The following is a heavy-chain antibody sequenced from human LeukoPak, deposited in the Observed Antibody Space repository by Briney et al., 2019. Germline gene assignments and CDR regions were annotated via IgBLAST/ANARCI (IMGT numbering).Heavy chain of an antibody. CDR2: ISDSGGRT. D-gene: IGHD3-22*01. CDR3: AKRGVVIRVILVGFHKEAYYFDS. J-gene: IGHJ4*02. Sequence: GGSLRLSCAATGFTFSSYSMNWVRQAPGKGLEWVAGISDSGGRTNYADSVKGRFTISRDNPKNTLYLQMNSLRAEDTAVYFCAKRGVVIRVILVGFHKEAYYFDSWGQGALVTVSS. CDR1: GFTFSSYS. V-gene: IGHV3-23*01.